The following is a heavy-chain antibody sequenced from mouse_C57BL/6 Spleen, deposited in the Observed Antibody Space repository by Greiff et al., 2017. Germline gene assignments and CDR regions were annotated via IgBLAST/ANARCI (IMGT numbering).Heavy chain of an antibody. J-gene: IGHJ4*01. Sequence: QVPLQQSDAEFVNPGASVTISCKVSGYTFTDHTIHWMKQRPEQGLEWIGYIYPRDGSTKYNEKFKGKATLTADKSSSTAYIQLNSLTSEDSAVYFCARVPNYYGSLYYAMDYWGQGTSVTVSS. D-gene: IGHD1-1*01. CDR1: GYTFTDHT. CDR3: ARVPNYYGSLYYAMDY. CDR2: IYPRDGST. V-gene: IGHV1-78*01.